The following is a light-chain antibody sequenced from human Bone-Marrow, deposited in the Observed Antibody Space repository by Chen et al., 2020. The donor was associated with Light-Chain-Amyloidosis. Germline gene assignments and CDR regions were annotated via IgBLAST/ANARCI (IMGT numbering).Light chain of an antibody. CDR2: DDS. J-gene: IGLJ3*02. V-gene: IGLV3-21*02. CDR3: QVWDRSSDRPV. CDR1: NIGSTS. Sequence: YVLTPPSSASVAPGQTATIACGGKNIGSTSVHWSQQTPGQAPLLVVYDDSDRPSGIPERLSGSNSGNTATLTSSRVEAGDEADYYCQVWDRSSDRPVFGGGTKLTVL.